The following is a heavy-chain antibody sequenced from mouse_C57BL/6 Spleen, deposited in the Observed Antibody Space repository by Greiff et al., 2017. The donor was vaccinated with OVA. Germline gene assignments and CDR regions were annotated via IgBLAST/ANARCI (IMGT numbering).Heavy chain of an antibody. Sequence: LQRVVSGPGLVALSQSLSITCTVSGFSFTSYGVHWVRQPPGKGLEWLVVIWSDGSTTYNSALKSRLSISKDNSMSQVFLKMNSLQTDDTAVYYCARHRPTVVSMDYWGQGTSVTVSS. CDR3: ARHRPTVVSMDY. CDR2: IWSDGST. D-gene: IGHD1-1*01. J-gene: IGHJ4*01. CDR1: GFSFTSYG. V-gene: IGHV2-6-1*01.